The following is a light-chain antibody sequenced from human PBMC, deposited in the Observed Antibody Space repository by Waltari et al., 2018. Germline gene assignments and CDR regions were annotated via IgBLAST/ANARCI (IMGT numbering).Light chain of an antibody. V-gene: IGLV2-14*01. J-gene: IGLJ3*02. CDR2: DVS. CDR3: SSYTSSSTLV. CDR1: SSDVGGYNY. Sequence: QSALTQPASVSGSPGQSITISCTGTSSDVGGYNYVSWYQQHPGKAAKLMIYDVSNRPSGVSNPFSGSKSGNTASLTISGLQAEDEADYYCSSYTSSSTLVFGGGTKLTVL.